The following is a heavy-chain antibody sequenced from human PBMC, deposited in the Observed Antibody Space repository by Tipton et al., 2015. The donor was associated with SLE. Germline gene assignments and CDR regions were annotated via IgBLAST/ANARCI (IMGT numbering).Heavy chain of an antibody. Sequence: FLRLSCAASGFTFSTYEMNWVRQAPGKRLEWVSYISSSGSIIYYPDSVKGRFTISRDNAKTSLFLQMNSLRAEDTAVYSCARGGADYDYNWGSHPSGHWFDPWGQVALVTVSS. D-gene: IGHD3-16*01. V-gene: IGHV3-48*03. CDR3: ARGGADYDYNWGSHPSGHWFDP. CDR1: GFTFSTYE. J-gene: IGHJ5*02. CDR2: ISSSGSII.